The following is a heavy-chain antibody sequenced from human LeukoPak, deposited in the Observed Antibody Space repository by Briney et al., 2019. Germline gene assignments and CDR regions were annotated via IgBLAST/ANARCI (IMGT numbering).Heavy chain of an antibody. Sequence: GGSLRLSCVASGFSLNGYSIHWVRRPPGQGLVWVSYIPDIGMSKFADSVKGRFSASRDNAQNTVDLQMNSLSVEDTALYYCVRDRYFYDDSDGSGFFGDTWGQGTTVIVSS. CDR3: VRDRYFYDDSDGSGFFGDT. CDR1: GFSLNGYS. J-gene: IGHJ3*02. D-gene: IGHD3-22*01. CDR2: IPDIGMSK. V-gene: IGHV3-74*01.